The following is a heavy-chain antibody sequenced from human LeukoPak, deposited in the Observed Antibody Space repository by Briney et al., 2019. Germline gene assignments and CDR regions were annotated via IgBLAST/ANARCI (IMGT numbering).Heavy chain of an antibody. Sequence: GGSLRLSCAASGFTFSSYGMHWVRQAPGKGLEWVAFIRYDGSNKYYADSVKGRFTISRDNSKNTLYLQMNSLRAEDTAVYYCAKGTYDYGDFTPHYFDYWGQGTLVTVSS. CDR3: AKGTYDYGDFTPHYFDY. CDR1: GFTFSSYG. D-gene: IGHD4-17*01. V-gene: IGHV3-30*02. CDR2: IRYDGSNK. J-gene: IGHJ4*02.